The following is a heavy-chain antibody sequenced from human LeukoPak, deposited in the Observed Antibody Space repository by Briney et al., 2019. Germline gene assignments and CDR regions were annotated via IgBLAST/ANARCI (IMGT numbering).Heavy chain of an antibody. CDR2: ISSSGSYI. CDR3: AKDKGYSYGRYDY. V-gene: IGHV3-21*04. Sequence: TGGSLRLSCAASRFTFSSYSMNWVRQAPGKGLEWVSSISSSGSYIYYADSVKGRFTISRDNAKNSLYLQMNSLRAEDTAVYYCAKDKGYSYGRYDYWGQGTLVTVSS. J-gene: IGHJ4*02. CDR1: RFTFSSYS. D-gene: IGHD5-18*01.